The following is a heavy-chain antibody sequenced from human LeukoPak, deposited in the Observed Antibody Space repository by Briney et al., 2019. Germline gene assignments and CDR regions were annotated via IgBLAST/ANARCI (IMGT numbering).Heavy chain of an antibody. V-gene: IGHV5-51*03. Sequence: KPGESLKISCKGSGYSFTNYWIAWVRQMPGKGLEWMGIIYPGDSDTKYSPSFQGQVTISADKSISTAYLQWSSLKASDTAMYYCARTIRWELVSLFGYWGQGTLVTVSS. CDR3: ARTIRWELVSLFGY. J-gene: IGHJ4*02. D-gene: IGHD4-23*01. CDR1: GYSFTNYW. CDR2: IYPGDSDT.